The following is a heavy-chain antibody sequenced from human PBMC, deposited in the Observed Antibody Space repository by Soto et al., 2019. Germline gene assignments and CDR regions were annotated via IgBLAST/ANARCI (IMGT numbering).Heavy chain of an antibody. J-gene: IGHJ4*02. D-gene: IGHD3-9*01. CDR1: GYTFNTYA. V-gene: IGHV1-18*04. Sequence: RASVKVSCKASGYTFNTYAITWVRQAPGQGLEWMGWISAYNDNTNYAQKFQGRVTMTTDTSTSTAYMELRSLRSDDTAVYYCARTSRILDWLFGGGEYWGQGTLVTVSS. CDR3: ARTSRILDWLFGGGEY. CDR2: ISAYNDNT.